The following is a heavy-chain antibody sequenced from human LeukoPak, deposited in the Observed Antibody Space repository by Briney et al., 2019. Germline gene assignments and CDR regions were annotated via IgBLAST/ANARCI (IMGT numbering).Heavy chain of an antibody. D-gene: IGHD3-3*01. CDR1: GGSTSSGDYY. CDR3: ARDRYDFWSGYYHYYGMDV. V-gene: IGHV4-31*03. Sequence: PSQTLSLTCTVSGGSTSSGDYYWSWIRQHPGKGLEWIGYIYYSGSTYYNPSLKSRVTISVDTSKNQFSLKLSSVTAADTAVYYCARDRYDFWSGYYHYYGMDVWGQGTTVTVSS. J-gene: IGHJ6*02. CDR2: IYYSGST.